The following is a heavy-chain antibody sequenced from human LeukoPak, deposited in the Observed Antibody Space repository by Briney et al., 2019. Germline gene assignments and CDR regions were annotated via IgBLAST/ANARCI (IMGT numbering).Heavy chain of an antibody. CDR2: ISSSSSTI. Sequence: GGSLRLSCAASGFTFSSYSMNWVRQAPGKGLEWVSYISSSSSTIYYADSVKGRFTISRDNAKNSLYLQMNSLRDEDTAVYYCARDPYSGYCSSTSCSNWFDPWGQGTLVTVSS. CDR3: ARDPYSGYCSSTSCSNWFDP. V-gene: IGHV3-48*02. J-gene: IGHJ5*02. D-gene: IGHD2-2*01. CDR1: GFTFSSYS.